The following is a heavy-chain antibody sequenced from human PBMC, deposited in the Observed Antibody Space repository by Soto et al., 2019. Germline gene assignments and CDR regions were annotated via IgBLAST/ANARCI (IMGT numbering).Heavy chain of an antibody. J-gene: IGHJ6*02. CDR2: IIPIFGTA. V-gene: IGHV1-69*13. Sequence: SVKVSCKASGGTFGSYAISWVRQAPGQGLEWMGGIIPIFGTANYAQKFQGRVTITADESTSTAYMELSSLRSEDTAVYYCAGGIVVVIRGHYYYYYGMDVWGQGTTVTVSS. D-gene: IGHD3-22*01. CDR1: GGTFGSYA. CDR3: AGGIVVVIRGHYYYYYGMDV.